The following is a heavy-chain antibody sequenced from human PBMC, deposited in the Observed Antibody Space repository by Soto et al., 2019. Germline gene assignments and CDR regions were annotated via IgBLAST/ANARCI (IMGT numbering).Heavy chain of an antibody. CDR1: GFTFSSYA. Sequence: GGSLRLSCAASGFTFSSYAMSWVRQAPGKGLEWVSDISGSGDSTYYADSVKGRLTISRDNYKNTLYLQMTSLRAEDTAVYYCAKDFSSDAGSWYNYWGQGTLVTVSS. CDR3: AKDFSSDAGSWYNY. V-gene: IGHV3-23*01. J-gene: IGHJ4*02. CDR2: ISGSGDST. D-gene: IGHD6-13*01.